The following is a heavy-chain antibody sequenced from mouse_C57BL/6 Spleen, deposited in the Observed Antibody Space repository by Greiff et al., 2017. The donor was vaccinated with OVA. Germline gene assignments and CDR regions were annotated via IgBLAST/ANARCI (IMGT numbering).Heavy chain of an antibody. CDR2: IWGGGST. V-gene: IGHV2-9*01. Sequence: QVQLKESGPGLVTPSPSLSITCTASGFSLTSYGVDWVRQPPGQGLEWLGVIWGGGSTNDNSAPMPRLSSNKDNSTSLVFLKMNRLQTDDTAVYTCAKHSASGAWFAYWGQGTLVTVSA. J-gene: IGHJ3*01. CDR1: GFSLTSYG. CDR3: AKHSASGAWFAY.